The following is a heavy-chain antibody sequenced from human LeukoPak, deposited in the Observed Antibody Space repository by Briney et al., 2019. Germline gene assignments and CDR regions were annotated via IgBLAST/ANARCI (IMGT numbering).Heavy chain of an antibody. J-gene: IGHJ4*02. D-gene: IGHD6-19*01. CDR3: ARDFGARGWLDY. Sequence: GGSLRLSCAASEFTFSSYGMHWVRQAPGKGLEWVAFIRYDGTNKYYADSVKGRFTISRDNAKNSLYLQMNSLRAEDTAVYYCARDFGARGWLDYWGQGTLVTVSS. V-gene: IGHV3-30*02. CDR2: IRYDGTNK. CDR1: EFTFSSYG.